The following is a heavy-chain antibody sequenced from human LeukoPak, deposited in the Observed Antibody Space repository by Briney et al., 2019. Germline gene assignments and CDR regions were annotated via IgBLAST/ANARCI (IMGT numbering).Heavy chain of an antibody. V-gene: IGHV7-4-1*02. D-gene: IGHD3-10*01. CDR1: GYTFTSYA. Sequence: ASVKVSCKASGYTFTSYAMNWVRQAPGQGLEWMGWINTNTGNPTYVQGFTGRFVFSLDTSVSTAYLQISSLKAEDTAVYYCARGNGSGSYQYFYYYYGMDVWGQGTTVTVSS. J-gene: IGHJ6*02. CDR2: INTNTGNP. CDR3: ARGNGSGSYQYFYYYYGMDV.